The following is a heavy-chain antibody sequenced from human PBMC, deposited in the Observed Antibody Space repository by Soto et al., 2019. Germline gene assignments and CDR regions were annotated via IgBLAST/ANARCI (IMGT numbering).Heavy chain of an antibody. V-gene: IGHV1-69*01. Sequence: QVQLVQSGAEVKEPGSAVKVSCKAPADSFSSYGISWVRQAPGQGLEWMGGIIPIFGTTNYAEKFHGRVTITADESTNTGYMELSSLRSEDTALYYCARVFPDGWVEPGVVRGYLDTWGRGTLVTVSS. CDR2: IIPIFGTT. CDR3: ARVFPDGWVEPGVVRGYLDT. J-gene: IGHJ4*02. D-gene: IGHD3-3*01. CDR1: ADSFSSYG.